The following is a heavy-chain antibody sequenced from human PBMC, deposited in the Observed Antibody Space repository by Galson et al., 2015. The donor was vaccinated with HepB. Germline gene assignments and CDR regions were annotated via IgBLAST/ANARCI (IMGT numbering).Heavy chain of an antibody. Sequence: SLRLSCAASGFTFSTYAMHWVRQAAGKGLEWVALISYDGSDKYYADSVKGRFTISRDNSRNTLFLQMNSLRAEDTAVYYCARQNWDYGDRYDYWGQGTLVTVSS. D-gene: IGHD4-17*01. J-gene: IGHJ4*02. CDR2: ISYDGSDK. V-gene: IGHV3-30*03. CDR1: GFTFSTYA. CDR3: ARQNWDYGDRYDY.